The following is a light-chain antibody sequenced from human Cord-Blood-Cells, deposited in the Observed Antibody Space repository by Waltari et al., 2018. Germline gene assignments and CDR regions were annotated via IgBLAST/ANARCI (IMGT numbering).Light chain of an antibody. CDR2: LKRDRST. V-gene: IGLV4-69*01. CDR3: QTWGTGIRV. Sequence: QLVLTQSPSASASLGASVKLTCTLSSGHSSYAIAWHQQQPEKGPRYLMKLKRDRSTSEGDGIPDRFSGSSSGAERYLTISSLQSEDEADYYCQTWGTGIRVFGGGTKLTVL. CDR1: SGHSSYA. J-gene: IGLJ3*02.